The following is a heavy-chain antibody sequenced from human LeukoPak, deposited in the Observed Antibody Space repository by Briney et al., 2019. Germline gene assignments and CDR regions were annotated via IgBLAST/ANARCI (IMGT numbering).Heavy chain of an antibody. J-gene: IGHJ4*02. V-gene: IGHV3-21*01. CDR3: ARDLLGGVFDY. CDR1: GFSFSDYT. Sequence: PGGSLRLSCAASGFSFSDYTMDWVRQAPGKGLEWVSSISPGARYIKYSDSVKGRFTISRDDAKSSLYLQMNSLRAEDTAVYYCARDLLGGVFDYWGQGTLVTVSS. CDR2: ISPGARYI. D-gene: IGHD3-16*01.